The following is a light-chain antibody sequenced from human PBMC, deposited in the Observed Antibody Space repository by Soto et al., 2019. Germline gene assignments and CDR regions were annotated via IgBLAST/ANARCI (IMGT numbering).Light chain of an antibody. CDR1: SSDLGGYNY. J-gene: IGLJ1*01. CDR3: SSYTSSSTLGV. CDR2: EVS. Sequence: ALTQPASVSGSPGQSITISCTGTSSDLGGYNYVSWYQQHPGKAPKLMIYEVSNRPSGVSNRFSGSKSGNTASLTISGLQAEDEADYYCSSYTSSSTLGVFGTGTKVTVL. V-gene: IGLV2-14*01.